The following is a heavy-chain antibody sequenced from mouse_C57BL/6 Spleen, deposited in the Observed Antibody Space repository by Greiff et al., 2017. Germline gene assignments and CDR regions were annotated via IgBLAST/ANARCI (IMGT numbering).Heavy chain of an antibody. CDR3: AKDEGYYYGSSWGYFGV. J-gene: IGHJ1*03. CDR2: ISDGGSYT. CDR1: GFTFSSYA. D-gene: IGHD1-1*01. V-gene: IGHV5-4*01. Sequence: EVQLVESGGGLVKPGGSLKLSCAASGFTFSSYAMSWVRQTPEKRLEWVATISDGGSYTYYPDNVKGRFTISRDNAKNNLYLQMSHLKSEDTAMYYCAKDEGYYYGSSWGYFGVWGTGTTVTVSS.